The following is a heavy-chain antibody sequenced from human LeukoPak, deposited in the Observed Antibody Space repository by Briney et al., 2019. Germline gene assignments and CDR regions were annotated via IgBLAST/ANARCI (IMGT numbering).Heavy chain of an antibody. CDR2: IWYDGSNK. Sequence: GGSLRLSCAASGFTFSNYGMHWVRQAPGKGLEWVAVIWYDGSNKYYADSVKGRFTISRDNSKNTLYLQMNSLRAEDTAVYYCARGDVDIVVVPAAIDYSGYDYYYFDYWGQGTLVTVSS. J-gene: IGHJ4*02. CDR1: GFTFSNYG. V-gene: IGHV3-33*01. CDR3: ARGDVDIVVVPAAIDYSGYDYYYFDY. D-gene: IGHD2-2*01.